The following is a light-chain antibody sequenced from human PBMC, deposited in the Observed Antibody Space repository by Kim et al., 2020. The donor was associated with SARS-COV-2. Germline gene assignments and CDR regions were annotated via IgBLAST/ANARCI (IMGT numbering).Light chain of an antibody. Sequence: EIVMTQSPATLSLSPGERATLSCRASQSVSSSYLSWYQQKPGQAPRLLIYGASTRATGIPARFSGSGSGTDFTLTISSLQPEDVAVYYCQQDYNLPPLLTFGQGTRLEIK. CDR3: QQDYNLPPLLT. V-gene: IGKV3D-7*01. CDR2: GAS. CDR1: QSVSSSY. J-gene: IGKJ5*01.